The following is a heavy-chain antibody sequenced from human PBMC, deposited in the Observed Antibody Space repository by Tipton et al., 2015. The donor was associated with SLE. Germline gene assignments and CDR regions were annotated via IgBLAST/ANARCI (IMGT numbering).Heavy chain of an antibody. CDR1: GGSFSGYY. D-gene: IGHD2-21*02. Sequence: GLVKPSETLSLTCAVYGGSFSGYYWSWIRQPPGKGLEWIGEINHSGSTNYNPSLKSRVTISVDTSKNQFSLKLRSVTAADTAVYYCARETAEDVFDIWGQGTMVIVSS. CDR3: ARETAEDVFDI. CDR2: INHSGST. V-gene: IGHV4-34*01. J-gene: IGHJ3*02.